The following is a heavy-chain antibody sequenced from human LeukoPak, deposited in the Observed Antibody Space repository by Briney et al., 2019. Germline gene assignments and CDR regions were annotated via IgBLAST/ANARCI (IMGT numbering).Heavy chain of an antibody. CDR3: AREGSLXSSSWPGDY. Sequence: ASVKVSCKASGYTFTSYGISWVRQAPGQGVEWMGWISAYNGNTNYAQKLQGRVTMTTDTSTSTAYMELRSLRSDDTAVYYCAREGSLXSSSWPGDYWGQGTLVTVSS. V-gene: IGHV1-18*01. J-gene: IGHJ4*02. CDR1: GYTFTSYG. D-gene: IGHD6-13*01. CDR2: ISAYNGNT.